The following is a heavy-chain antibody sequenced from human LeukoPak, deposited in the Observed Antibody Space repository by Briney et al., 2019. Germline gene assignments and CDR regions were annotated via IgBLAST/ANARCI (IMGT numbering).Heavy chain of an antibody. D-gene: IGHD1-26*01. V-gene: IGHV4-34*01. Sequence: SETLSLTCAVYGGSFSGYYWSWIRQPPGKGLEWIGEINHSGSTNYNPSLKSRVTISVDTSKNQFSLKLSSVTAADTAVYYCARCGIVGASSDFDYWGQGTLVTVSS. J-gene: IGHJ4*02. CDR2: INHSGST. CDR1: GGSFSGYY. CDR3: ARCGIVGASSDFDY.